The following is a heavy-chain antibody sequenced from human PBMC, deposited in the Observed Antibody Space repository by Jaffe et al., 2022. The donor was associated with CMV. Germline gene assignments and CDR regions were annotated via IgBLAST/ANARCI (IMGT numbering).Heavy chain of an antibody. CDR3: ARDRRGYSYGYSSGYYFDY. D-gene: IGHD5-18*01. V-gene: IGHV3-21*01. J-gene: IGHJ4*02. CDR1: GFTFSSYS. Sequence: EVQLVESGGGLVKPGGSLRLSCAASGFTFSSYSMNWVRQAPGKGLEWVSSISSSSSYIYYADSVKGRFTISRDNAKNSLYLQMNSLRAEDTAVYYCARDRRGYSYGYSSGYYFDYWGQGTLVTVSS. CDR2: ISSSSSYI.